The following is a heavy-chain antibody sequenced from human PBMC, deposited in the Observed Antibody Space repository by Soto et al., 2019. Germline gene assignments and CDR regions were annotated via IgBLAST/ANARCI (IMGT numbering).Heavy chain of an antibody. CDR2: ITSDTNTI. Sequence: EVQLVESGGGLVQPGGSLRLTCVASGFPFSIYSMNWVRQAPGKGLEWSSYITSDTNTIKYADSVKGRFTISRDNAKNLVYLQMNSLRDEDTAVYFCARSVEGHFDYWGKGTVVTVSS. J-gene: IGHJ4*02. V-gene: IGHV3-48*02. CDR1: GFPFSIYS. CDR3: ARSVEGHFDY. D-gene: IGHD6-19*01.